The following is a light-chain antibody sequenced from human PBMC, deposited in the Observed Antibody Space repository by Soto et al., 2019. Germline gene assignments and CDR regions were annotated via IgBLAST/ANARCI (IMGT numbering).Light chain of an antibody. J-gene: IGKJ1*01. CDR2: LGS. Sequence: DIVMTQSPLSPPVTPGEPASISCRSSQSLLHSNGYNYLDWYLQKPGQSPQLLIYLGSSRASGVPDRFSGGGSGTDFTLKISRVEAEDVGIYYCMQALQTPPTFGQGTKVDIK. CDR1: QSLLHSNGYNY. V-gene: IGKV2-28*01. CDR3: MQALQTPPT.